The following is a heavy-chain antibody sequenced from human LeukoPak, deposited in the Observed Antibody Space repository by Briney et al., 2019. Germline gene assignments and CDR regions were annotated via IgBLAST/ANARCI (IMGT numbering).Heavy chain of an antibody. CDR2: ISYDGSNK. J-gene: IGHJ4*02. Sequence: GGSLRLSCAASEFTFSLYGMHWVRQAPAKGLEWVAVISYDGSNKYYADSVKGRFTISRDNAKNSLYLQMNSLRAEDTAVYYCARAPVEAVGTSHFDYWGQGTLVTVSS. CDR1: EFTFSLYG. D-gene: IGHD6-13*01. V-gene: IGHV3-30*03. CDR3: ARAPVEAVGTSHFDY.